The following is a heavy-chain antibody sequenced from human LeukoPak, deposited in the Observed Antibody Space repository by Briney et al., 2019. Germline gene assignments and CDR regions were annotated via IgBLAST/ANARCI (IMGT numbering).Heavy chain of an antibody. D-gene: IGHD7-27*01. CDR2: ITGSSRYI. CDR3: ARDRANWDPSDY. CDR1: GFTFSTYS. Sequence: GGSLRLSCAASGFTFSTYSMNWVRQAPGKGLEWVSSITGSSRYIFYADSVKGRFTISRDNAKNSLYLQMDSLRAVDTAVYYCARDRANWDPSDYWGQGTSVTVAS. J-gene: IGHJ4*02. V-gene: IGHV3-21*06.